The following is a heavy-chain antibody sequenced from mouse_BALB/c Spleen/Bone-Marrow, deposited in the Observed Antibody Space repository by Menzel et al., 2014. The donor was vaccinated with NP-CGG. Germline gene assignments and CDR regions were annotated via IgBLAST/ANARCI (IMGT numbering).Heavy chain of an antibody. CDR3: ARHGGFGNYFDY. Sequence: EVMLVESGGGLVKLGGSLKLSCAASGFTFSSYYMSWVRQTPEKRLEVVAAINSNGGSAYYPDTVKGRFTISRDNAKNTLFLQMSSLKSEDTALYYCARHGGFGNYFDYWGQGTTLTVSS. J-gene: IGHJ2*01. V-gene: IGHV5-6-2*01. CDR2: INSNGGSA. CDR1: GFTFSSYY. D-gene: IGHD1-1*02.